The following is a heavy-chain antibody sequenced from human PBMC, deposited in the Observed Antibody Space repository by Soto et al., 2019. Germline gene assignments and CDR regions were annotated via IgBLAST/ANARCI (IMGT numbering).Heavy chain of an antibody. Sequence: GGSLRLSCAASGFTFSSYGMHWVRQAPGKGLEWVAVIWYDGSNKYYADSVKGRFTISRDNSKNTLYLQMNSLRAEDTAVYYCARDSYSSSWNWFDPWGQGTLVTVSS. CDR3: ARDSYSSSWNWFDP. CDR2: IWYDGSNK. J-gene: IGHJ5*02. V-gene: IGHV3-33*01. D-gene: IGHD6-13*01. CDR1: GFTFSSYG.